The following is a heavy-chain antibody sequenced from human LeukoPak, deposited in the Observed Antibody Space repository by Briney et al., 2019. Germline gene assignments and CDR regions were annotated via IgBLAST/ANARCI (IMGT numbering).Heavy chain of an antibody. Sequence: GGSLRLSCAASGFTFSSYWMHSVRQAPGKRLVWVSRINSDGSSTSYADSVKGRFTFSRNNAKNTLYLQMNRLRADDTAVDYCGTSLCPNWFDLYGQGTGVMVS. V-gene: IGHV3-74*01. CDR1: GFTFSSYW. CDR2: INSDGSST. CDR3: GTSLCPNWFDL. J-gene: IGHJ5*02. D-gene: IGHD2/OR15-2a*01.